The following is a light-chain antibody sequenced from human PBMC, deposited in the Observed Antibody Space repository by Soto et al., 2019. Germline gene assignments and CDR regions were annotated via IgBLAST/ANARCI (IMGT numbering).Light chain of an antibody. CDR1: SSDVGSYNH. CDR2: EGS. CDR3: CSYAGSSTVV. J-gene: IGLJ2*01. Sequence: QSALTQPASVSGSPGQSVTISCTGTSSDVGSYNHVSWYQQHPGKAPKLMIYEGSKRPSGVSNRFSRSKSGNTASLTISGLQAEDEADYYCCSYAGSSTVVFGGGTKLTVL. V-gene: IGLV2-23*01.